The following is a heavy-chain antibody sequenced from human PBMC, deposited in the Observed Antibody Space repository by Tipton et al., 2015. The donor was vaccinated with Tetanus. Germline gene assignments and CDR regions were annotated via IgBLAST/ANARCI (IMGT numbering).Heavy chain of an antibody. D-gene: IGHD7-27*01. CDR1: GDSIITNNW. V-gene: IGHV4-4*02. J-gene: IGHJ4*02. CDR2: IYHTATA. Sequence: TLSLTCAVSGDSIITNNWWSWVRQAPGRGLEWLGEIYHTATANYNPSLTARVTMSVDKAKNELSLKLNSVTAADTAVYYCARLRPSNWGLQFDSWGPGTLVTVSS. CDR3: ARLRPSNWGLQFDS.